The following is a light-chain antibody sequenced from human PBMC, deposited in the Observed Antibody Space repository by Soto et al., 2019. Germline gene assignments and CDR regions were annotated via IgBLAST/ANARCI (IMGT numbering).Light chain of an antibody. J-gene: IGLJ3*02. V-gene: IGLV2-14*01. CDR1: DSDIGNSNY. Sequence: QSALTQPASVSGSPGQSITISCTGTDSDIGNSNYVSWYQQHPGKAPKLMIYGVTNRPSGVSDRFSGSKSGNAASLTISGLQAEDEADYYCSSYTSYTTLWVFGGGTKLTVL. CDR3: SSYTSYTTLWV. CDR2: GVT.